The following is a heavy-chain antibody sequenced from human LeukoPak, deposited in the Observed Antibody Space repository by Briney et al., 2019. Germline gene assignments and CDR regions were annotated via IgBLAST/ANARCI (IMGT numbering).Heavy chain of an antibody. V-gene: IGHV4-59*12. CDR1: GGSISSYY. D-gene: IGHD3-22*01. CDR3: ARDKFYYDSSGYKYFDY. J-gene: IGHJ4*02. Sequence: SETLSLTCTVSGGSISSYYWSWIRQPPGKGLEWIGSMYHSGSTHYNPSLKSRVTISVDTSKNQFSLKLSSVTAADTAVYYCARDKFYYDSSGYKYFDYWGQGTLVTVSS. CDR2: MYHSGST.